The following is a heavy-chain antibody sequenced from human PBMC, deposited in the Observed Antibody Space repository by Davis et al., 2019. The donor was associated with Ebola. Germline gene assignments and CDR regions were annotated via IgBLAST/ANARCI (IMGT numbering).Heavy chain of an antibody. CDR3: AREVVATIVQYSSKPYGMDV. Sequence: MPSETLSLTCTVSGGSISSSSYYWGWIRQPPGKGLEWIGSIYYSGSTYYNPSLKSRVTISVDTSKNQFSLKLSSVTAADTAVYYCAREVVATIVQYSSKPYGMDVWGQGTTVTVSS. J-gene: IGHJ6*02. CDR2: IYYSGST. D-gene: IGHD5-12*01. V-gene: IGHV4-39*07. CDR1: GGSISSSSYY.